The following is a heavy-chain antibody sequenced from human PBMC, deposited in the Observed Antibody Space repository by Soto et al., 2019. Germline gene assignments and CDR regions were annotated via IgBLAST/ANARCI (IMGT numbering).Heavy chain of an antibody. J-gene: IGHJ4*02. CDR2: IRSKAYGGTT. CDR3: TRDCSSTSCSKVY. V-gene: IGHV3-49*03. CDR1: GFTFGDYA. D-gene: IGHD2-2*01. Sequence: GGSLRLSCTASGFTFGDYAMSWFRQAPGKGLEWVGFIRSKAYGGTTEYAASVKGRFTISRDDSKSIAYLQMNSLKTEDTAVYYCTRDCSSTSCSKVYWGQGTLVTVSS.